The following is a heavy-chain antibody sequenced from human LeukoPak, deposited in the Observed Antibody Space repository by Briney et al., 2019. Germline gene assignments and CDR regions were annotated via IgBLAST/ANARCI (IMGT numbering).Heavy chain of an antibody. CDR3: GRITIFGVVDY. V-gene: IGHV4-39*01. CDR1: GGSISTSDYY. Sequence: SETLSLTCTVSGGSISTSDYYWTWIRQPPGKGLEWIGSVHYIGTTYSSPSLKSRVTMSVDPSKNQFSLKLTSVTAADTDVYYCGRITIFGVVDYWGQGTLVTVSS. D-gene: IGHD3-3*01. J-gene: IGHJ4*02. CDR2: VHYIGTT.